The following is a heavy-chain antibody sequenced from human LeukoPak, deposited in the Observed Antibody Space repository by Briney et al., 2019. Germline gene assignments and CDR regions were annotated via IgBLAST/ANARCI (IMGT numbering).Heavy chain of an antibody. J-gene: IGHJ3*02. CDR2: IYPGDSYT. V-gene: IGHV5-51*01. CDR3: ASRSGYGSVDAFDI. Sequence: GESLKISCKGSGYSFTNYWIGWVRQMPGKGLEWMAMIYPGDSYTRHSPSSQGQVTISADKSISTAYLQWSSLKASDTAMYYCASRSGYGSVDAFDIWGQETMVTVSS. D-gene: IGHD5-12*01. CDR1: GYSFTNYW.